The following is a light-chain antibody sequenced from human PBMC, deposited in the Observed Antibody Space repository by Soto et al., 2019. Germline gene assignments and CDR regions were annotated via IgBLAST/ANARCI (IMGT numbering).Light chain of an antibody. CDR3: SSYTSSSTL. CDR1: SSDVGGYNY. CDR2: DVS. Sequence: QSVLTQPASVSGSPGQSITISCTGTSSDVGGYNYVSWYQQLPGKAPKLMIYDVSNRPSGVSNRFSGSKSGNTASLTISGLQAEDEADYYCSSYTSSSTLFGTGTKATV. V-gene: IGLV2-14*01. J-gene: IGLJ1*01.